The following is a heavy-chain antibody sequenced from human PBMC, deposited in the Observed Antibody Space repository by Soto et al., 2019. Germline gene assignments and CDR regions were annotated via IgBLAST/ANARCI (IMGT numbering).Heavy chain of an antibody. V-gene: IGHV3-9*01. D-gene: IGHD3-9*01. CDR1: GFTFDDYA. CDR2: INWDGGSI. J-gene: IGHJ1*01. CDR3: AKNPPSDWYGEYFQH. Sequence: EVQLVDSGGGLVQPGGSLRLSCATSGFTFDDYAMHWVRQAPGKGLEWVSSINWDGGSIGYAASVKGRFTISRDNAKNSLYLQMNSLRAEDTALYYCAKNPPSDWYGEYFQHWGQGTLVTVSS.